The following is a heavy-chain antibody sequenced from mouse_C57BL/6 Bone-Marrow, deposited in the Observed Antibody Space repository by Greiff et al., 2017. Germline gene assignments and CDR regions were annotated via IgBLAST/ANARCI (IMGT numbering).Heavy chain of an antibody. CDR3: AFTTAYWYFDV. D-gene: IGHD1-2*01. CDR1: GYSFTGYF. Sequence: VQLKESGPELVKPGDSVKISCKASGYSFTGYFMNWVMQSHGKSLEWIGRINPYNGDTFYNQKFKGKATLTVDKSSSTAHMELRSLTSEDSAVYYCAFTTAYWYFDVWGTGTTVTVSS. J-gene: IGHJ1*03. V-gene: IGHV1-20*01. CDR2: INPYNGDT.